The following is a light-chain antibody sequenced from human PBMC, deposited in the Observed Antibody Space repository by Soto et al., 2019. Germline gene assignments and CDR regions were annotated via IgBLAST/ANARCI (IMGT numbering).Light chain of an antibody. J-gene: IGKJ1*01. CDR1: QSVFNN. V-gene: IGKV3-15*01. Sequence: EILMTQSPATLSVSPGERATLSCTASQSVFNNLAWYQQKPGQAPRLLIYDASTRATGIPASFSGSGSGTEFTLTIRRLQSEAFAVYYCQQYNSWPRTFGQGTKVDIK. CDR2: DAS. CDR3: QQYNSWPRT.